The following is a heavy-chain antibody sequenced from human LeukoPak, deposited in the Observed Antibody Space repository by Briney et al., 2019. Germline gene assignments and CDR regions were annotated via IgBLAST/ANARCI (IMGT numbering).Heavy chain of an antibody. D-gene: IGHD3-22*01. CDR2: ISSSGSIT. CDR3: TTLTVDSNFDY. V-gene: IGHV3-48*03. J-gene: IGHJ4*02. CDR1: GFSFSVYE. Sequence: GGSLRLSCAASGFSFSVYEMHWVRQAPGKGLEWISDISSSGSITYYADSVKGRFTISRDNAKRLLFLQMNSLRAEDTAVYYCTTLTVDSNFDYWGQGTRVTVSS.